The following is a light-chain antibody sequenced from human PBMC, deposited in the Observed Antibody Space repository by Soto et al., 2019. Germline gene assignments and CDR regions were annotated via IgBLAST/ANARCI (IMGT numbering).Light chain of an antibody. J-gene: IGLJ1*01. Sequence: QSVLTQPPSVSGAPGQRVTISCTGSGSNIGAGYDVHWYQELPGTAPKLLIYGNNNRPSGVPDRFSGSKSGASASLAIIGLQAEDEADYYCQSYDSNLREVFGTGTKVTVL. CDR1: GSNIGAGYD. CDR2: GNN. V-gene: IGLV1-40*01. CDR3: QSYDSNLREV.